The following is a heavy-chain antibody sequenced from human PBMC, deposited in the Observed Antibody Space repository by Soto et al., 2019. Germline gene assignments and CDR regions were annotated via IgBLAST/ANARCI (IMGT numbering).Heavy chain of an antibody. J-gene: IGHJ6*02. V-gene: IGHV3-30*18. D-gene: IGHD3-9*01. Sequence: QVQLVESGGGVVQPGRSLRLSCAASGFTFSSYGMHWVRQAPGKGLEWVAVISYDGSNKYYADSVKGRFTISRDNSKNTLYLQMNSLQAEDRAVYYCAKDRVATIFSGRNYYYGMDVWGQGTTVTVSS. CDR3: AKDRVATIFSGRNYYYGMDV. CDR2: ISYDGSNK. CDR1: GFTFSSYG.